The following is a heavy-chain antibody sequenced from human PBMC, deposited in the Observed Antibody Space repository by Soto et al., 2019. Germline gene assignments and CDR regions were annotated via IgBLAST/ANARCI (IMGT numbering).Heavy chain of an antibody. J-gene: IGHJ4*02. CDR3: ARSHGDYYFDY. CDR1: GYTFTSYA. D-gene: IGHD4-17*01. CDR2: INAGNGNT. Sequence: ASVKVSCTASGYTFTSYAMHWVRQAPGQRLEWMGWINAGNGNTKYSQKFQGRVTITRDTSASTAYMELSSLRSEDTAVYYCARSHGDYYFDYWGQGTLVTVSS. V-gene: IGHV1-3*01.